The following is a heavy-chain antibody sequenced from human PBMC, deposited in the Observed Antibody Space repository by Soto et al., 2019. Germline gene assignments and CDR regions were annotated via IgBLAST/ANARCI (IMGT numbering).Heavy chain of an antibody. J-gene: IGHJ6*02. Sequence: QVQLQESGPGLVKPSETLSLTCTVSGGSISSYYWSWIRQPPGKGLEWIGYIYYSGSTNYNPSLKSRVTISVDTSKNQFSLKLSSVTAADTAVYYCARAERGYSGYDHGGMDVWGQGTTVTVSS. D-gene: IGHD5-12*01. CDR2: IYYSGST. CDR3: ARAERGYSGYDHGGMDV. V-gene: IGHV4-59*01. CDR1: GGSISSYY.